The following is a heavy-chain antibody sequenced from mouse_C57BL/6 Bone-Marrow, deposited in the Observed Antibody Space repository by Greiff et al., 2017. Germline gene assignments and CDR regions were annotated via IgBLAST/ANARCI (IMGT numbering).Heavy chain of an antibody. Sequence: VQLQQSGAELAKPGASVKPSCTASGYTFNSDWMHWVKQRPGQGLEWIGYINPSSGYTKYNPKFQGKATLTADKSSSTAYMQLSSLTYEDSAVXYCASSSTTGGEAFAYWGQGTLVTVSA. V-gene: IGHV1-7*01. CDR1: GYTFNSDW. CDR2: INPSSGYT. J-gene: IGHJ3*01. D-gene: IGHD1-1*01. CDR3: ASSSTTGGEAFAY.